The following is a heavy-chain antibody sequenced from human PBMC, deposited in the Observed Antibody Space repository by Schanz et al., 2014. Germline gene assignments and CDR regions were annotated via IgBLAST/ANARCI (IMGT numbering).Heavy chain of an antibody. CDR2: IKKDGSEN. D-gene: IGHD5-12*01. CDR1: GFSFSDYW. J-gene: IGHJ4*02. V-gene: IGHV3-7*03. CDR3: ARDPNSVNEIDY. Sequence: EVQLVESEGGLVQPGGSLRLSCEGSGFSFSDYWMGWVRQAPGKGLEWVANIKKDGSENYYADSVKGRFIISRDNAKNSMYLQMNSLRVEDTAVYYCARDPNSVNEIDYWGQGTLVTVSS.